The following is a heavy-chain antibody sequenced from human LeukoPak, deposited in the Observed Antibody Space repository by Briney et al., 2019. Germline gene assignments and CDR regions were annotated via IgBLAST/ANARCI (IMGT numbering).Heavy chain of an antibody. D-gene: IGHD3-3*01. CDR2: IYYSGST. Sequence: SETLSLTCTVSGGSISSYYWSWTRQPPGKGLEWIGYIYYSGSTNYNPSLKSRVTISVDTSKNQFSLKLSSVTAADTAVYYCARAPYYDFWSGLTGGSGAFDIWGQGTMVTVSS. CDR3: ARAPYYDFWSGLTGGSGAFDI. V-gene: IGHV4-59*01. CDR1: GGSISSYY. J-gene: IGHJ3*02.